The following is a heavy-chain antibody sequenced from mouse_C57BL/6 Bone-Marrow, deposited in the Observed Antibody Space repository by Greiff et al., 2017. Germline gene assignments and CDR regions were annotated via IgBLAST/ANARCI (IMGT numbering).Heavy chain of an antibody. J-gene: IGHJ2*01. V-gene: IGHV1-82*01. CDR2: IYPGDGDT. Sequence: VKLQQSGPELVKPGASVKISCKASGYAFSSSWMNWVKQRPGKGLEWIGRIYPGDGDTNYNGKFKGKATLTADKSSSTAYMQLSSLTSEDSAVYFCARYYGNYFDYWGQGTTLTVSS. CDR3: ARYYGNYFDY. D-gene: IGHD2-1*01. CDR1: GYAFSSSW.